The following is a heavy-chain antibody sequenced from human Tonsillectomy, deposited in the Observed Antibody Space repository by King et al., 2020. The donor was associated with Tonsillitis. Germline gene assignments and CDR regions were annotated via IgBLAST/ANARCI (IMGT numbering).Heavy chain of an antibody. CDR1: GGTFSSYA. Sequence: QLVQSGAEVKKPGSSVKVSCKASGGTFSSYAISWVRQAPGQGLEWMGRIIPILGIANYAQKFQGRVTITADKSTSTAYMELSSLRSEDTAVYYCARGEDYGDYWFDPWGQGTLVTVSS. V-gene: IGHV1-69*09. CDR2: IIPILGIA. CDR3: ARGEDYGDYWFDP. J-gene: IGHJ5*02. D-gene: IGHD4-17*01.